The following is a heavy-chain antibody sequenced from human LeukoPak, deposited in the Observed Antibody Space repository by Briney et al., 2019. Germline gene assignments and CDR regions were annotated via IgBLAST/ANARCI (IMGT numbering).Heavy chain of an antibody. V-gene: IGHV4-34*01. CDR1: GGSFSGYY. D-gene: IGHD2-21*02. CDR3: ARAYCVGDCTVLHIYFDN. CDR2: INHSRST. Sequence: SETLSLTCAVYGGSFSGYYWSWIRQPPGKGLEWIGEINHSRSTNYNPSLKSRVTISVDTSKNQFSLKLSSVTAADTAVYYCARAYCVGDCTVLHIYFDNWGQGTLVTVSS. J-gene: IGHJ4*02.